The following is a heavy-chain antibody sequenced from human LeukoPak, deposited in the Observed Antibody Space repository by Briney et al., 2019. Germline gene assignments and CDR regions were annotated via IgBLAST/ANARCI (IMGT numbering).Heavy chain of an antibody. CDR2: IYYSGST. Sequence: SETLSLTCTVSGGSISSYYWSWIRQPPGKGLEWIGYIYYSGSTNYNPSLKSRVTISVDTSKNQFSLKLSSVTAADTAVYYCATRKPYCSSTSCYGSWWYFDLWGRGTLVTVSS. CDR3: ATRKPYCSSTSCYGSWWYFDL. D-gene: IGHD2-2*01. CDR1: GGSISSYY. V-gene: IGHV4-59*08. J-gene: IGHJ2*01.